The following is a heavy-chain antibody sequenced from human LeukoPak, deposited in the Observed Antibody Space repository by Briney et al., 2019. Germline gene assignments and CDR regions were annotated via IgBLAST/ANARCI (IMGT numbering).Heavy chain of an antibody. Sequence: GGSLTLSCSASGFRFRNYAMSWVGQAPGKGLDCVSAISDSGGTTYYADSVKGRFTISKDNSKNTLYLQMSSLRDEDTAVYFCAKDVGYGVDSIVDYWGQGTLVTVSS. CDR1: GFRFRNYA. CDR3: AKDVGYGVDSIVDY. CDR2: ISDSGGTT. J-gene: IGHJ4*02. D-gene: IGHD4-23*01. V-gene: IGHV3-23*01.